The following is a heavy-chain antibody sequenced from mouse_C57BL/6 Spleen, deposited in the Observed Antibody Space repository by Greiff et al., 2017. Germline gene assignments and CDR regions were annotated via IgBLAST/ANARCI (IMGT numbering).Heavy chain of an antibody. CDR1: GYTFTSYG. CDR3: ASRYYGSSRYWYFDV. J-gene: IGHJ1*03. Sequence: QVQLKQSGAELVRPGASVKLSCKASGYTFTSYGISWVKQRTGQGLEWIGEIYPRSGNTYYNEKFKGKATLTADKSSSTAYMELRSLTSEDSAVYFCASRYYGSSRYWYFDVWGTGTTVTVSS. D-gene: IGHD1-1*01. CDR2: IYPRSGNT. V-gene: IGHV1-81*01.